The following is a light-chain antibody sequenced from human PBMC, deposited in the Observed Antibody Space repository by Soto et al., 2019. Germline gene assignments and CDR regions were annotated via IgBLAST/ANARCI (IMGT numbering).Light chain of an antibody. CDR1: QSVFYSSNNKNY. Sequence: DIVMTQSPDSLAVSLGERATINCKSSQSVFYSSNNKNYLAWYQQKPGQPPKLLIYWASTRESGVPDRFSGSGSGTDFTLTISSLQAEDVAVYYCQQYSSTPSTFGPGTKVDIK. J-gene: IGKJ3*01. V-gene: IGKV4-1*01. CDR2: WAS. CDR3: QQYSSTPST.